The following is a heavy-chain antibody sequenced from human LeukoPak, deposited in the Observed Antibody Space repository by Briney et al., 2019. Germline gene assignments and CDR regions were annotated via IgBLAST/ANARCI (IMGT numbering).Heavy chain of an antibody. CDR1: GFTFSNAW. J-gene: IGHJ5*02. V-gene: IGHV3-15*01. CDR3: AKGPYQLLINNWFDP. CDR2: IKSKTDGGTT. D-gene: IGHD2-2*01. Sequence: GGSLRLSCAASGFTFSNAWMSWVRQAPGKGLDWVGRIKSKTDGGTTDYAAPVKGRFTISRDDSKNTLYLQMNSLRAEDTAVYYCAKGPYQLLINNWFDPWGQGTLVTVSS.